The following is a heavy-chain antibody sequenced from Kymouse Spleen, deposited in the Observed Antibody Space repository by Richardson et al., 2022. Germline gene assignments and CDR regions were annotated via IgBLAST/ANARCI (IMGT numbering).Heavy chain of an antibody. CDR1: GGSFSGYY. Sequence: QVQLQQWGAGLLKPSETLSLTCAVYGGSFSGYYWSWIRQPPGKGLEWIGEINHSGSTNYNPSLKSRVTISVDTSKNQFSLKLSSVTAADTAVYYCAREDPGGDYYGMDVWGQGTTVTVSS. D-gene: IGHD3-16*02,IGHD7-27*02. CDR3: AREDPGGDYYGMDV. CDR2: INHSGST. V-gene: IGHV4-34*01. J-gene: IGHJ6*02.